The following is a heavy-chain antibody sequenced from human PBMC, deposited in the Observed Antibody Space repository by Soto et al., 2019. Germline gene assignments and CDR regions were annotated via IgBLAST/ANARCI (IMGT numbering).Heavy chain of an antibody. CDR2: MIPNSGNT. D-gene: IGHD1-26*01. V-gene: IGHV1-8*01. Sequence: AAVKVSCKASGYTFTSYDINWVRQATGQGLEWMGWMIPNSGNTGYAQKFQGRLTMTRNTSISTAYMELSSLRSEDTAVYYCARGNGGSYDWFDPWGQGTLVTVSS. J-gene: IGHJ5*02. CDR1: GYTFTSYD. CDR3: ARGNGGSYDWFDP.